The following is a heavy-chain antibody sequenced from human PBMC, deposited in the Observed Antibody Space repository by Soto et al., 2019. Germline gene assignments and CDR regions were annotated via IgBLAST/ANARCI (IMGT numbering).Heavy chain of an antibody. J-gene: IGHJ4*02. CDR3: ARGSVDTVDSSGFYEY. V-gene: IGHV4-34*01. CDR1: GGSFRGHY. D-gene: IGHD3-22*01. CDR2: INHSGGT. Sequence: PETLSLTCAVYGGSFRGHYWSWIRQPPGKGLESIGEINHSGGTSYKPSLKSRVPLSVDTSKSPFYLKLTSVTAADRAVYYCARGSVDTVDSSGFYEYWGQATPVTVS.